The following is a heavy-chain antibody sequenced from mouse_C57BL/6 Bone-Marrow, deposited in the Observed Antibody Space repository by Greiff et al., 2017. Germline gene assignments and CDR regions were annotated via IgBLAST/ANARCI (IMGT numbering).Heavy chain of an antibody. V-gene: IGHV5-4*01. CDR3: AREGRLRLDYCDY. Sequence: EVKVVESGGGLVKPGGSLKLSCAASGFTFSSYAMSWVSQTPEKRLEWVAPISDGGSYTYYPDNVQVRFTISRDNATNNRYLQMSHLKSEDTAMYYCAREGRLRLDYCDYWGQGTTLTVSS. CDR1: GFTFSSYA. D-gene: IGHD1-1*01. CDR2: ISDGGSYT. J-gene: IGHJ2*01.